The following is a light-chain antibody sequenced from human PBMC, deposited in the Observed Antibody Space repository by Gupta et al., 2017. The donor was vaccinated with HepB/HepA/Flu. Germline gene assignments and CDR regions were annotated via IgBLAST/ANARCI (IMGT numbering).Light chain of an antibody. CDR3: QQYDNRPIT. J-gene: IGKJ5*01. CDR2: DAS. Sequence: DIQMTQSPSSLSASVGDRVTSTCQASQDISNYLNWYQQKPGKAPKLLIYDASNLEPGVPSRFSGSGSGTDFTLTISSLQPEDIATYYCQQYDNRPITFGQGTRLEIK. V-gene: IGKV1-33*01. CDR1: QDISNY.